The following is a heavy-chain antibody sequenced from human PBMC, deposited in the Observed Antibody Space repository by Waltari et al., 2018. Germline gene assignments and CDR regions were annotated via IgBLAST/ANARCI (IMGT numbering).Heavy chain of an antibody. CDR3: AKDLTTVTSAAP. Sequence: QVQLVESGGGVVQPGGSLRLSCAASGFPFRSYGMPWARQAPGKGLEWVAFIRYDGSNKYYADSVKGRFTISRDNSKNTLYLQMNSLRAEDTAVYYCAKDLTTVTSAAPWGQGTLVTVSS. D-gene: IGHD4-17*01. CDR1: GFPFRSYG. CDR2: IRYDGSNK. J-gene: IGHJ5*02. V-gene: IGHV3-30*02.